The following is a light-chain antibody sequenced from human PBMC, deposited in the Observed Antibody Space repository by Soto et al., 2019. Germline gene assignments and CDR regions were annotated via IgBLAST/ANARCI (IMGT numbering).Light chain of an antibody. CDR2: AAS. V-gene: IGKV1D-8*01. CDR1: QGIRSY. J-gene: IGKJ2*01. CDR3: QQYYSFPYT. Sequence: VIWMTQSPSLLSASTGDRVTISCRMSQGIRSYLAWYQQKPGKAPELLSYAASTLQSGVPSRFSGSGSGTDFTLTISCLQSEDCATYYCQQYYSFPYTFGQGTKLEIK.